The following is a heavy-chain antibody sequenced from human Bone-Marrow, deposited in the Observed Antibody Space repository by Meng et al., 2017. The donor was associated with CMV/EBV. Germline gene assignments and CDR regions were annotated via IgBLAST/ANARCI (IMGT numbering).Heavy chain of an antibody. CDR2: IYYSGST. Sequence: SETLSLTCTVSGGSISSSSYYWGWIRQPPGKGLEWIGSIYYSGSTYYNPSLKSRVTISVDTSKNQFSLKLSSVAAADTAVYYCARGLLGFDPWGQRNLVTVSS. V-gene: IGHV4-39*07. CDR1: GGSISSSSYY. J-gene: IGHJ5*02. CDR3: ARGLLGFDP.